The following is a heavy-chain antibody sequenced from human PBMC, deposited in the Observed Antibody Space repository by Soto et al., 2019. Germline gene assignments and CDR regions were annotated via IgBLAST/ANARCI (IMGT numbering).Heavy chain of an antibody. D-gene: IGHD6-19*01. CDR2: INPSGGST. V-gene: IGHV1-46*01. CDR1: GYTFTSYS. CDR3: ARDLLAVAGAYGMDV. J-gene: IGHJ6*02. Sequence: QVQLVQSGAEVKKPGASVKVSCKASGYTFTSYSMHWVRQAPGQGLEWMGIINPSGGSTSYAQKFLSRVTRTRDTSTSIVYMELSSLRSEDTAVYYCARDLLAVAGAYGMDVWGQGTTVTVSS.